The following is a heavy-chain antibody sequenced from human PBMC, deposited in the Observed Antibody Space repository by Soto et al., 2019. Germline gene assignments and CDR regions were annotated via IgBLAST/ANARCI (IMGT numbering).Heavy chain of an antibody. CDR3: ARRGYSGYGPGGAVDY. V-gene: IGHV4-31*03. Sequence: QVQLQESGPGLVKPSQTLSLTCTVSGGSISSGGYYWSWIRQHPGKGLEWIGYIYYSGSTYYNPSLKSRVTISVDTSKNQFSLKLSSVTAADTAVYYCARRGYSGYGPGGAVDYWGQGTLVTVSP. CDR1: GGSISSGGYY. D-gene: IGHD5-12*01. J-gene: IGHJ4*02. CDR2: IYYSGST.